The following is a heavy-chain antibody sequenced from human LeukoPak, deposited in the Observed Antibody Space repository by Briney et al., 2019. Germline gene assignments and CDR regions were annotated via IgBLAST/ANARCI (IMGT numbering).Heavy chain of an antibody. CDR3: ARDSGSGYDYRFDY. Sequence: GASVKVSCKASGYTFTGYYMHWVRQAPGQGLEWMGWINPNSGGTNYAQKFQGRVTMTRDTSISTAYMELSRLRSDDTAVYYCARDSGSGYDYRFDYWGQGTLVTVSS. D-gene: IGHD5-12*01. CDR2: INPNSGGT. CDR1: GYTFTGYY. V-gene: IGHV1-2*02. J-gene: IGHJ4*02.